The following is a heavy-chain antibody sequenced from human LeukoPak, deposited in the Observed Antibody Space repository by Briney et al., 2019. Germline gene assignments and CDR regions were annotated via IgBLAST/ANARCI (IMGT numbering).Heavy chain of an antibody. V-gene: IGHV4-4*07. CDR3: ASSVATMTGQSVY. Sequence: NPSETLSLTCSVSDDSITMYDWTWIRQPAGKGLEWIGRIYTSGSTNYNPSLKSRVTISVDTSKNQFSLQLSSVTAADTAVYYCASSVATMTGQSVYWGQGTLVTVSS. CDR2: IYTSGST. CDR1: DDSITMYD. D-gene: IGHD5-12*01. J-gene: IGHJ4*02.